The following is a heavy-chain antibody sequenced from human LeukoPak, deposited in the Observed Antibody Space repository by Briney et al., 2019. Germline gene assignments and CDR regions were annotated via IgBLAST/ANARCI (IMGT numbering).Heavy chain of an antibody. D-gene: IGHD2-2*01. CDR3: ARGEGYCSSTSCYYFDY. CDR1: GGSFSGYY. V-gene: IGHV4-34*01. Sequence: PSETLSLTCAAYGGSFSGYYWSWIRQPPGKGLEWIGEINHSGSTNYNPSLKSRVTISVDTSKNQFSLKLSSVTAADTAVYYCARGEGYCSSTSCYYFDYWGQGTLVTVSS. J-gene: IGHJ4*02. CDR2: INHSGST.